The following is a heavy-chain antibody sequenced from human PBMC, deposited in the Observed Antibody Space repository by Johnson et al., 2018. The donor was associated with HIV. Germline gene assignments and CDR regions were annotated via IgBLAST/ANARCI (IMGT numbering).Heavy chain of an antibody. CDR3: ARDATPWGGDYVGYAFDI. D-gene: IGHD4-17*01. J-gene: IGHJ3*02. CDR1: GFTVSSNY. V-gene: IGHV3-30*02. CDR2: IRYDGKNK. Sequence: QLVESGGGLVQPGGSLTLSCAVSGFTVSSNYMSWVRQAPGKGLEWVAFIRYDGKNKDYADPVKGRFTLSRDNSKNTLYLQMSSLRAEDSAIYYCARDATPWGGDYVGYAFDIWGQGTMVTVSS.